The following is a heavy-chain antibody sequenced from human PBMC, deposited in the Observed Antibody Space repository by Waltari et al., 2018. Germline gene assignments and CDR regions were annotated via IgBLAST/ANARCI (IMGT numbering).Heavy chain of an antibody. CDR3: ARGGASSKYFDY. D-gene: IGHD6-6*01. J-gene: IGHJ4*02. CDR2: VYHDGST. CDR1: GGSIGNDY. Sequence: QVRLQESGPGLVKPSETLSLSCTVSGGSIGNDYWSWIRQPPGTGLEWLGFVYHDGSTNYNPSLKSRVTISVDTSKNQFSLKLKSVTAADTAVYYCARGGASSKYFDYWGQGTLVTVSS. V-gene: IGHV4-59*01.